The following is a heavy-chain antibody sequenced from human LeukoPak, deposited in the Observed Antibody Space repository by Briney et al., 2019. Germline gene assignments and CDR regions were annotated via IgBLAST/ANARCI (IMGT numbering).Heavy chain of an antibody. CDR3: ARIHDTSMGRFDY. V-gene: IGHV1-2*02. CDR1: GYTFTAFF. CDR2: INTHSGGT. D-gene: IGHD5-18*01. Sequence: GASVTVSFKSSGYTFTAFFMHWVRQAPGQGLEWMGWINTHSGGTNYAQKFQGRVTMTSDTSISTAYMDLSRLTADDTAVYYCARIHDTSMGRFDYWGQGALVTVSS. J-gene: IGHJ4*02.